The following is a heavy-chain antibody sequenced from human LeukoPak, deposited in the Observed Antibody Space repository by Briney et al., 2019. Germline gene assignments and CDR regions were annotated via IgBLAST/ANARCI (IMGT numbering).Heavy chain of an antibody. Sequence: GASVKVSCKASGYTFTSYYMHWVRQAPGQGLEWMGWISAYNGNTNYAQKFQGRVTMTTDTSTSIAYMELRSLRSDDTAVYYCARDRSWGYIDAFNIWGQGTMVTVSS. J-gene: IGHJ3*02. D-gene: IGHD5-24*01. V-gene: IGHV1-18*04. CDR3: ARDRSWGYIDAFNI. CDR1: GYTFTSYY. CDR2: ISAYNGNT.